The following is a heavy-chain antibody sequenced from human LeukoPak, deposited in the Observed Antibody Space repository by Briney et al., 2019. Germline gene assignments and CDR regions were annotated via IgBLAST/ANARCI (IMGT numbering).Heavy chain of an antibody. CDR3: ARNDDILTGGDPPDY. CDR1: GGTFSSYA. D-gene: IGHD3-9*01. CDR2: IIPILGIA. J-gene: IGHJ4*02. V-gene: IGHV1-69*04. Sequence: GASVKASCKASGGTFSSYAISWVRQAPGQGLEWMGRIIPILGIANYAQKLQGRVTMTTDTSTSTAYMELRSLRSDDTAVYYCARNDDILTGGDPPDYWGQGTLVTVSS.